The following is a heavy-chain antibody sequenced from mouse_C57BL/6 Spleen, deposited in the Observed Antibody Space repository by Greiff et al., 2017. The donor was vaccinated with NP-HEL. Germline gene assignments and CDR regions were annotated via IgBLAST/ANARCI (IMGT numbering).Heavy chain of an antibody. Sequence: VQLQQPGAELVMPGASVKLSCKASGYTFTSYWMHWVKQRPGQGLEWIGEIDPSDSYTNYNQKFKGKSTLTVDKSSSTAYMQLSSLTSEDSAVYYCARWGELGEGYWGQGTTLTVSS. V-gene: IGHV1-69*01. CDR1: GYTFTSYW. CDR2: IDPSDSYT. J-gene: IGHJ2*01. CDR3: ARWGELGEGY. D-gene: IGHD4-1*01.